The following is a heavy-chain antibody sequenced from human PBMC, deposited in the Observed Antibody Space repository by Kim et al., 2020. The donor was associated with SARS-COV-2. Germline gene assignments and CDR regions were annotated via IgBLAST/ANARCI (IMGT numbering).Heavy chain of an antibody. CDR3: ARDRVTIFGVGTQFDY. V-gene: IGHV1-69*04. J-gene: IGHJ4*02. Sequence: KCRGRVTITADKSTSTAYMELSSLRSEDTAVYYCARDRVTIFGVGTQFDYWGQGTLVTVSS. D-gene: IGHD3-3*01.